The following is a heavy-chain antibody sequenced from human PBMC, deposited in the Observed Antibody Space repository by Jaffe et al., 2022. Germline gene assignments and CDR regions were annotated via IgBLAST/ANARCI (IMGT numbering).Heavy chain of an antibody. Sequence: EVQLVESGGGLVQPGGSLRLSCAASGFTFSDHYMDWVRQAPGKGLEWVGRIRRRVNGFTTEYAASVKGRFTISRDDSKNSMFLQMNSLKTEDTAMYFCSRAQYCSTTCYVPFDMWGQGTMVTVSS. D-gene: IGHD2-2*01. J-gene: IGHJ3*02. CDR1: GFTFSDHY. CDR2: IRRRVNGFTT. V-gene: IGHV3-72*01. CDR3: SRAQYCSTTCYVPFDM.